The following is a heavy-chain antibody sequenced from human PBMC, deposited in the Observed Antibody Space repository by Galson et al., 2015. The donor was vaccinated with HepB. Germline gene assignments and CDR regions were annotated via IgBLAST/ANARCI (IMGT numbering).Heavy chain of an antibody. Sequence: SLRLSCAASGFTFSTSAMTWVRQAPGKGLEWVSTFSGTGGDTYYADSVKGRFTISRDSFKNTLYLQMSSLRAEDTAIYYCAKAPPGYSYGEGYFDYWGQGTLVTVSS. V-gene: IGHV3-23*01. CDR3: AKAPPGYSYGEGYFDY. J-gene: IGHJ4*02. D-gene: IGHD5-12*01. CDR1: GFTFSTSA. CDR2: FSGTGGDT.